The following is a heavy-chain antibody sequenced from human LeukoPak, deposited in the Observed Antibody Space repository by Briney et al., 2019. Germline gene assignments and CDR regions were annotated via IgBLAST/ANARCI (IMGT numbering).Heavy chain of an antibody. D-gene: IGHD3-10*01. J-gene: IGHJ4*02. CDR2: ISWNSGSI. Sequence: GGSLRLSCAASGFTFDDYAMRWVRQAPGKGLEWVSGISWNSGSIGYADSVRGRFTISRDNAKNSLYLQMNSLRAEDTALYYCAKDLTRTYYYGSGVDYWGQGTLVTVSS. CDR3: AKDLTRTYYYGSGVDY. CDR1: GFTFDDYA. V-gene: IGHV3-9*01.